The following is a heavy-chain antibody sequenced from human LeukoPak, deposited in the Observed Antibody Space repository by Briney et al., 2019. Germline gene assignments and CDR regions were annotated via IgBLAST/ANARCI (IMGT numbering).Heavy chain of an antibody. V-gene: IGHV1-8*02. D-gene: IGHD3-10*01. CDR1: GGTFSSYT. CDR3: ARVDYYGSGNY. Sequence: ASVKVSCKASGGTFSSYTISWVRQATGQGLEWMGWMNPNSGNTGYAQKFQGRVTMTRNTSISTAYMELRSLRSDDTAVYYCARVDYYGSGNYWGQGTLVTVSS. J-gene: IGHJ4*02. CDR2: MNPNSGNT.